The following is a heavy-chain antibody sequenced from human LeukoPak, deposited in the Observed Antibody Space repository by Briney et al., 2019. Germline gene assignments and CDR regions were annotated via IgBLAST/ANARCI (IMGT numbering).Heavy chain of an antibody. CDR2: ISYSGGP. Sequence: SSETQSLTCTVSGGSVSSGPYYWSWIRQPPGKGLEWIGYISYSGGPYYNPSLKSRVTISVDTSKNQFSLKLSSVTAADTAVYFCARARDGNSRYFDSWGQGTLVTVSS. J-gene: IGHJ4*02. CDR3: ARARDGNSRYFDS. CDR1: GGSVSSGPYY. V-gene: IGHV4-61*01. D-gene: IGHD5-24*01.